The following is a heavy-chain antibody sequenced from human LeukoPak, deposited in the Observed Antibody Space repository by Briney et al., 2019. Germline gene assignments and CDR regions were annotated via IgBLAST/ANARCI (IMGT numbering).Heavy chain of an antibody. CDR2: FYTSEST. V-gene: IGHV4-61*02. CDR3: ARHLRYLDACDI. D-gene: IGHD3-9*01. CDR1: GGSISSGSYY. J-gene: IGHJ3*02. Sequence: SETLSLTCTVSGGSISSGSYYWSWIRQPAGKGLEWIGRFYTSESTNYNPSLKSRVTISVDTSKNQFSLKLSSVTAADTAVYYFARHLRYLDACDIWGQGTMVTVSS.